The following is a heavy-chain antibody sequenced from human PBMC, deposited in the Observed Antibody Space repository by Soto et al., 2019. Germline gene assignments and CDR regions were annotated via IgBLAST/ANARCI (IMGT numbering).Heavy chain of an antibody. CDR3: ARDVRYVDL. CDR1: GFTFSSYS. J-gene: IGHJ5*02. V-gene: IGHV3-48*02. Sequence: GGSLRLSCAASGFTFSSYSMNWVRQAPGTGLEWLSFTSSTGSTIYYADSVKGRFTISRDNAKNSLFLQMNSLRDEDTAVYYCARDVRYVDLWGQGTLVPSPQ. D-gene: IGHD2-2*01. CDR2: TSSTGSTI.